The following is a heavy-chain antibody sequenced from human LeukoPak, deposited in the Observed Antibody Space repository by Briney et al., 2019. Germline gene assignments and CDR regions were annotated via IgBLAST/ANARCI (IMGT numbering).Heavy chain of an antibody. J-gene: IGHJ6*02. Sequence: GGCLRLSCAASGFALSSHWMTWVRQVPGRGPEWVANVNRDGSETYCLDSVKGRFTISKDNAKNSLYLQMNSLRAEDTALYHCARNNGMDVWGQGTTVIVSS. CDR1: GFALSSHW. CDR2: VNRDGSET. CDR3: ARNNGMDV. V-gene: IGHV3-7*03.